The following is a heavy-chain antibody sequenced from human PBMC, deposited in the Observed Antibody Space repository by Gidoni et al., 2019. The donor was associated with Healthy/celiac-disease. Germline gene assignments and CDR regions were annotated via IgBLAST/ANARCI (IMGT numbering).Heavy chain of an antibody. CDR3: ARDGEWELLAFDY. CDR2: IKQDGSEK. D-gene: IGHD1-26*01. V-gene: IGHV3-7*01. CDR1: GFTFSSNW. J-gene: IGHJ4*02. Sequence: EVQLVESGGGLAQPGGSLRLSCSASGFTFSSNWMSWVSQAPGKGLGWVANIKQDGSEKYYVDSVKGRFNISRDNAKNSLYLQMNSLRAEDTAVYYCARDGEWELLAFDYWGQGTLVTVSS.